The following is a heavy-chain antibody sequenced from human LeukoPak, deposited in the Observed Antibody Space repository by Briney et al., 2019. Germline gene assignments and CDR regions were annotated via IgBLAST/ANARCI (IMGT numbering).Heavy chain of an antibody. V-gene: IGHV3-23*01. Sequence: GGTLRLSCAASGVTFRSYAMRWVRQAPGKGVEGGSAISGSGGSTYYADSVKGRVTMSRDKSKNTLYLQMNRLRAEDTAVYYCAKDPPRATYYYDSSGYYPTFDYWGQGTLVTVSS. CDR1: GVTFRSYA. J-gene: IGHJ4*02. CDR3: AKDPPRATYYYDSSGYYPTFDY. D-gene: IGHD3-22*01. CDR2: ISGSGGST.